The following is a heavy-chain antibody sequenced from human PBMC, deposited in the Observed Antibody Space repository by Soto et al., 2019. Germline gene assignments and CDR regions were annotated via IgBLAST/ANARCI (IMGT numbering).Heavy chain of an antibody. D-gene: IGHD2-15*01. J-gene: IGHJ6*02. CDR2: IYYSGST. V-gene: IGHV4-59*01. CDR3: AGVVVTAYYYGMDV. Sequence: QVQLQESGPGLVKPSETLSLTCTVSGGSISSYYWSWIRQPPGKGLEWIGYIYYSGSTNYNPSLKSRVTISVDTSKNQFSLKLSSVTAADTAVYYCAGVVVTAYYYGMDVWGQGTTVTVSS. CDR1: GGSISSYY.